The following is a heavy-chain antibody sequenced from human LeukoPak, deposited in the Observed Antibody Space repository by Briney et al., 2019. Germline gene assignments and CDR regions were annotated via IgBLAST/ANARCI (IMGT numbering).Heavy chain of an antibody. CDR2: MNPNSGNT. V-gene: IGHV1-8*01. CDR3: ARGAYSNQVGWFDP. Sequence: ASVKVSCKASGYTFTSYDINRVRQATGQGLEWMGWMNPNSGNTGYAQKFQGRVTMTRNTSISTAYMELSSLRSEDTAVYYCARGAYSNQVGWFDPWGQGTLVTVSS. D-gene: IGHD6-13*01. CDR1: GYTFTSYD. J-gene: IGHJ5*02.